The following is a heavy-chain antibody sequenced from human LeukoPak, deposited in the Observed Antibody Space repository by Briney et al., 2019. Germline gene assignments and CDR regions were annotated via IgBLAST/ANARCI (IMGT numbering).Heavy chain of an antibody. Sequence: SETLSLTCAVSGGSISSNSYYWDWIRQPPGKGLEWIGEINHSGSTNYNPSLKSRVTISVDTSKNQFSLKLSSVTAADTAVYYCARRGAVKGRAKYFDYWGQGTLVTVSS. CDR1: GGSISSNSYY. J-gene: IGHJ4*02. CDR3: ARRGAVKGRAKYFDY. CDR2: INHSGST. V-gene: IGHV4-39*07.